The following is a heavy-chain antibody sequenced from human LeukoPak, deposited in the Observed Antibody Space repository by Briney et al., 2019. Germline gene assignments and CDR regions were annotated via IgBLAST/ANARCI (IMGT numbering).Heavy chain of an antibody. J-gene: IGHJ5*02. V-gene: IGHV4-39*01. CDR2: IYYSGST. D-gene: IGHD3-16*01. CDR1: GGSISSSSYY. Sequence: SETLSLTCTVSGGSISSSSYYWGWIRQPPGKGLEWIGSIYYSGSTYYNPSLKSRVTISVDTSKNQFSLKLSSVTAADTAVYYCAGHSSMITFGGGFDPWGQGTLVTVSS. CDR3: AGHSSMITFGGGFDP.